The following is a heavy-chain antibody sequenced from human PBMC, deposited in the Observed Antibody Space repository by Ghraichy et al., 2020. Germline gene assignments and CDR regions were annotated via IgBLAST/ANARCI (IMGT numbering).Heavy chain of an antibody. J-gene: IGHJ4*02. D-gene: IGHD5-18*01. CDR1: GGSISSYY. CDR2: IYYSGST. Sequence: SETLSLTCTVSGGSISSYYWSWIRQPPGKGLEWIGYIYYSGSTNYNPALKSRVTISVDKSKNQFSLKLSSVTAADTAVYYFAREGKTTMVTWLSLDHWGQGTLVTVSS. V-gene: IGHV4-59*01. CDR3: AREGKTTMVTWLSLDH.